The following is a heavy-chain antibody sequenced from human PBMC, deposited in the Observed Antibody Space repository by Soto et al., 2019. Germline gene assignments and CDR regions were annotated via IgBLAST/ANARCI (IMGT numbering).Heavy chain of an antibody. CDR1: GYTFTSYD. J-gene: IGHJ6*03. Sequence: ASVKVSCKASGYTFTSYDINWVRQATGQGLEWMGWMNPNSGNTGYAQKFQGRVTMTRNTSISTAYMELSSLRSEDTAVYYCARGISGEYYYYYYYMDVWGKGTKVTVSS. D-gene: IGHD3-3*02. CDR3: ARGISGEYYYYYYYMDV. CDR2: MNPNSGNT. V-gene: IGHV1-8*01.